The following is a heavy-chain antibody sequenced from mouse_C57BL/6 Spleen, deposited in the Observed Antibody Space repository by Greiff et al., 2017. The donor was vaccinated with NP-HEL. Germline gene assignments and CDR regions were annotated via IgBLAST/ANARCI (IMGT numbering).Heavy chain of an antibody. Sequence: VKVVESGPGLVAPSQSLSITCTVSGFSLTSYAISWVRQPPGKGLEWLGVIWTGGGTNYNSALKSRLSISKDNSKSQVFLKMNSLQTDDTARYYCARNIGDYDEAWFAYWGQGTLVTVSA. CDR2: IWTGGGT. CDR3: ARNIGDYDEAWFAY. D-gene: IGHD2-4*01. V-gene: IGHV2-9-1*01. CDR1: GFSLTSYA. J-gene: IGHJ3*01.